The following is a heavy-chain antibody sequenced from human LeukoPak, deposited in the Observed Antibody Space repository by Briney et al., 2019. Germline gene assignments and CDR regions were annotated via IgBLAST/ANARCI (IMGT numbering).Heavy chain of an antibody. CDR3: ARRGNWNDVSWFDP. Sequence: SETLSLTCTVSGGSINNYYWSWIRQPPGKGLEWIAWIFYTGTTRYNPSLNSRVTISLDTSKNQFSLKLNSVTAADTAVYYCARRGNWNDVSWFDPWGQGTLVTVSS. CDR2: IFYTGTT. J-gene: IGHJ5*02. CDR1: GGSINNYY. D-gene: IGHD1-1*01. V-gene: IGHV4-59*08.